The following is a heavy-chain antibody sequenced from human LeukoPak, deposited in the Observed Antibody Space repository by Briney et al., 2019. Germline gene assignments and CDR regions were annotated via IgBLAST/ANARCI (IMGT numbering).Heavy chain of an antibody. Sequence: SETLSLTCAVSGGSFSGYYWSWIRQPPRKGLERIGGINHSGSAHSTPPPKSGVTISVDTSKNKFSLKLSSVTAADTVVYYCARGPFGGVTNQYDFDYWGQGTRVTVSA. CDR1: GGSFSGYY. D-gene: IGHD3-16*01. V-gene: IGHV4-34*01. J-gene: IGHJ4*02. CDR3: ARGPFGGVTNQYDFDY. CDR2: INHSGSA.